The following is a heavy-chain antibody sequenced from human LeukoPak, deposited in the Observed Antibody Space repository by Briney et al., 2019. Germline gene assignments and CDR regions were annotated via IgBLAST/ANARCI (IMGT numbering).Heavy chain of an antibody. J-gene: IGHJ5*02. CDR3: ARAGGRGYCSSTSCYDGNWFDP. CDR2: ISYDGSNK. D-gene: IGHD2-2*01. V-gene: IGHV3-30*03. Sequence: PGRSLRLSCAASGFTFSSYGMHWVRQAPGKGLEWVAVISYDGSNKYYADSVKGRFTISRDNSKNTLYLQMNSLRAEDTAVYYCARAGGRGYCSSTSCYDGNWFDPWGQGTLVTVSS. CDR1: GFTFSSYG.